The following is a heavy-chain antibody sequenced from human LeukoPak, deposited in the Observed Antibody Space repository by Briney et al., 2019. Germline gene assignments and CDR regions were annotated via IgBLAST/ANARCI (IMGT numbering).Heavy chain of an antibody. CDR2: ISAYNGNT. J-gene: IGHJ5*02. D-gene: IGHD3-9*01. CDR1: GYTFTSYG. CDR3: ARDFGYYDILTGYSYDNWFDP. Sequence: ASVKVSCKASGYTFTSYGISWVRQAPGQGLEWMGWISAYNGNTNYAQKLQGRVTMTTDTSTSTAYMELRRLRSDDTAVYYCARDFGYYDILTGYSYDNWFDPWGQGTLVTVSS. V-gene: IGHV1-18*01.